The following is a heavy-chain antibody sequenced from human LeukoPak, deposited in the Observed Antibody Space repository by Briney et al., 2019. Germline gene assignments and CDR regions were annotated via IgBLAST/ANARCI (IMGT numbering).Heavy chain of an antibody. D-gene: IGHD6-6*01. CDR2: IYYSGST. CDR3: ARGVGEYSSSDGY. CDR1: GGSISSRSFY. Sequence: PSETLSLTCTVSGGSISSRSFYWSWIRQPPGKGLEWIGYIYYSGSTNYNPSLKSRVTISVDTSKNQFSLKLSSVTAADTAVYYCARGVGEYSSSDGYWGQGTLVTVSS. J-gene: IGHJ4*02. V-gene: IGHV4-61*01.